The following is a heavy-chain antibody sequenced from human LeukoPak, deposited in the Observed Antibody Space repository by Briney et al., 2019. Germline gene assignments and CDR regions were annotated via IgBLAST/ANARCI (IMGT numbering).Heavy chain of an antibody. CDR1: GFIFSSYS. D-gene: IGHD5-24*01. Sequence: GSLRLSCAASGFIFSSYSMSWVRQAPGKGLEWVSYISSSSSTTYYADSVKGRFTISRDSAKSSLYLQMSSLRDEDTAVYYCARDGPHNNGYPYFVDWGRGTLVTVSS. V-gene: IGHV3-48*02. CDR3: ARDGPHNNGYPYFVD. J-gene: IGHJ4*02. CDR2: ISSSSSTT.